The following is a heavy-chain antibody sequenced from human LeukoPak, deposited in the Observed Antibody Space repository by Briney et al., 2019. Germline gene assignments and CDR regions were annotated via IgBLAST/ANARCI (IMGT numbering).Heavy chain of an antibody. CDR1: GFTFSSYG. Sequence: GGSLRLSCAASGFTFSSYGMHWVRQAPGKGLEWVAVIWYDGTNKYYVDSVRGRFTISRDNSKNTLYLQMNSLRAEDTAVYYCAKDNRYGDYGPDYWGQGTLVTVSS. V-gene: IGHV3-33*06. CDR2: IWYDGTNK. D-gene: IGHD4-17*01. J-gene: IGHJ4*02. CDR3: AKDNRYGDYGPDY.